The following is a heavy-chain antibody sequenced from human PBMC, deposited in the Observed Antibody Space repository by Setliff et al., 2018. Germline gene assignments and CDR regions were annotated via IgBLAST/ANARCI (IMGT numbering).Heavy chain of an antibody. J-gene: IGHJ4*02. CDR2: ILGSGDST. CDR3: ARTCSGSGCYAGLES. V-gene: IGHV3-23*01. CDR1: GFRFSIYA. D-gene: IGHD2-15*01. Sequence: GGSLRLSCAASGFRFSIYAMSWVRQAPGKGLEWVSSILGSGDSTYHADSVKGRFTISRDNSKNTLYLQMNSLRPEDTAVYYCARTCSGSGCYAGLESWGQGTPVTVSS.